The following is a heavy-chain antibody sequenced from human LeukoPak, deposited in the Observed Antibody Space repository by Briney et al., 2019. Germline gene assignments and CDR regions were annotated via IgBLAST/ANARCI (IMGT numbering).Heavy chain of an antibody. CDR3: VRQSSGRDWDY. J-gene: IGHJ4*02. Sequence: GGSLRLSCAASGFTFNIYSMNWVRQTPGKGLEWVSSITSSGDYISYSDSVKGRFTISRDNGKNSLYLQMNGLRADDTAVYYCVRQSSGRDWDYWGQGTLVTVS. CDR2: ITSSGDYI. V-gene: IGHV3-21*06. CDR1: GFTFNIYS. D-gene: IGHD1-26*01.